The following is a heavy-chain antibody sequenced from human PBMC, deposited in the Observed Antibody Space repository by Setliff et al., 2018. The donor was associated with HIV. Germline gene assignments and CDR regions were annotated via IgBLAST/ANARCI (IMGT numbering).Heavy chain of an antibody. D-gene: IGHD3-3*01. J-gene: IGHJ4*02. CDR1: GYTFTSYG. CDR3: ARDGEYYDFWSGYYGVPGYFDY. V-gene: IGHV1-18*01. Sequence: AASVKVSCKASGYTFTSYGISWVRQAPGQGLEWMGWISAYNGNTNYAQKLQGRVTMTTDTSTSTAYMELRSLRSDDTAVYYCARDGEYYDFWSGYYGVPGYFDYWGQGTLVTVSS. CDR2: ISAYNGNT.